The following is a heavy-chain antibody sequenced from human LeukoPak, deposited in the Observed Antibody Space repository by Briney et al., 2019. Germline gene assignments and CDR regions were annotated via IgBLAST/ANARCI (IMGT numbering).Heavy chain of an antibody. V-gene: IGHV4-31*01. D-gene: IGHD4-17*01. Sequence: SETLSLTCTVSGGSISSGGYYWSWIRQHPGKGLEWIGYIYYSGSTYYNPSLKSPVTISVDPSKYQVSPKLSSVTAADTGVDYCARAQRMNEDYGDQENRFDPWGQGTLVTVSS. CDR3: ARAQRMNEDYGDQENRFDP. CDR1: GGSISSGGYY. CDR2: IYYSGST. J-gene: IGHJ5*02.